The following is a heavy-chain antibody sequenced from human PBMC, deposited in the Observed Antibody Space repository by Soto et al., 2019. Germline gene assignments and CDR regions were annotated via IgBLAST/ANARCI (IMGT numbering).Heavy chain of an antibody. CDR2: ILYDGSKK. CDR3: VKDGSSGWPYFDDMDV. Sequence: PGGSLRLSCAASGFNFATYSMSWVRQAPGKGLEWVAVILYDGSKKYYADSVKGRFTISRDNSKNTLYLQMSSLRAEDTALYYCVKDGSSGWPYFDDMDVWGQGTTVTVSS. J-gene: IGHJ6*02. CDR1: GFNFATYS. D-gene: IGHD6-19*01. V-gene: IGHV3-30*18.